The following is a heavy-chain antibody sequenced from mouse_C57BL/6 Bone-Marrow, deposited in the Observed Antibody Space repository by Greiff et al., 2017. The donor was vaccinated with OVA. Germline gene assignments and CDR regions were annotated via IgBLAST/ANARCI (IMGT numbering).Heavy chain of an antibody. Sequence: VQLQQSGAELARPGASVKLSCKASGYTFTSYGISWVKQRTGQGLEWIGEIYPRSGNTYYNEKFKGKATLTADKSSSTAYMELRSLKSEDSAVYFCARLYYYALYYFDYWGQGTTLTVSS. CDR2: IYPRSGNT. D-gene: IGHD1-1*01. V-gene: IGHV1-81*01. J-gene: IGHJ2*01. CDR3: ARLYYYALYYFDY. CDR1: GYTFTSYG.